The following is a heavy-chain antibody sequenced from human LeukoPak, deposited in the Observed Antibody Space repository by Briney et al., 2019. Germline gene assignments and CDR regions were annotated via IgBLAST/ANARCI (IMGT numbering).Heavy chain of an antibody. CDR2: IYYSGST. J-gene: IGHJ4*02. CDR3: ARSQWGYYDSSGYYWVY. V-gene: IGHV4-39*01. Sequence: SETLSLTCTVSGGSISSSSYCWGWIRQPPGKGLEWFVSIYYSGSTYHTPSLKSPLSISVDTYKNPFYLNFSSATAADTAFYYCARSQWGYYDSSGYYWVYWGQGTLVSVSS. D-gene: IGHD3-22*01. CDR1: GGSISSSSYC.